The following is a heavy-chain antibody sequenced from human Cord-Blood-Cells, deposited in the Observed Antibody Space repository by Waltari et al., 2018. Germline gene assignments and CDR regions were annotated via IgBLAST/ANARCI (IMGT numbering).Heavy chain of an antibody. D-gene: IGHD3-10*01. J-gene: IGHJ4*02. Sequence: QVQLVESGGGVVQPGRSLRLSCAASGFTFSSYAMHWVRQAPGKGLEWVAVISYDGINKYYADSVKGRFTISRDNSKNTLYLQMNSLRAEDTAVYYCARDYYGSGSYFDYWGQGTLVTVSS. CDR1: GFTFSSYA. CDR3: ARDYYGSGSYFDY. V-gene: IGHV3-30*04. CDR2: ISYDGINK.